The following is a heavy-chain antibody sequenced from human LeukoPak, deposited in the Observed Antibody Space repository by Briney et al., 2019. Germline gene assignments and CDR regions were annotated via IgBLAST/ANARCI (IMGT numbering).Heavy chain of an antibody. CDR1: GFTFSSYA. Sequence: GGSLRLSCAASGFTFSSYAMSWVRQAPGKGLEWVSAISGSGGSTYYADSVKGRFTISRDNSKNTLYLQMNSLRAEDTAVYYCARDRVWSSSWYYFDYWGQGTLVTVSS. CDR2: ISGSGGST. D-gene: IGHD6-13*01. V-gene: IGHV3-23*01. J-gene: IGHJ4*02. CDR3: ARDRVWSSSWYYFDY.